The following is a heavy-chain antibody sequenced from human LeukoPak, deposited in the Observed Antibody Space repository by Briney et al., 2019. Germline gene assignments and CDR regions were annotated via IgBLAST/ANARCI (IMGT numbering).Heavy chain of an antibody. J-gene: IGHJ2*01. V-gene: IGHV3-11*01. CDR1: GFTFSDYY. CDR2: ISSSGSTI. D-gene: IGHD6-13*01. Sequence: GGSLRLSCAASGFTFSDYYMSWIRQAPGKGLEWVSYISSSGSTIYYADSVKGRFTISRDNAKNSLYLQMNSLRAEDTAVYYCARSGIAAAGTVEDRPPYFDLWGRGTLVTVSS. CDR3: ARSGIAAAGTVEDRPPYFDL.